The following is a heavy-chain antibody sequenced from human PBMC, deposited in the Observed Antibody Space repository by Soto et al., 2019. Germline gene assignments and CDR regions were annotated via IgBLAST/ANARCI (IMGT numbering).Heavy chain of an antibody. CDR3: ARCADSIGWYAKCYFDD. J-gene: IGHJ4*02. CDR2: IFYNGNT. Sequence: QVQLQESGPGLVKPSETLSLTCTVSGGSISSYYWSWIRQPPGKGLEWLGYIFYNGNTNYNPSLKTRVTISVDTSKNQFSLNLSSVPAADTAVYYCARCADSIGWYAKCYFDDWGQGTLVTVSS. D-gene: IGHD6-19*01. V-gene: IGHV4-59*01. CDR1: GGSISSYY.